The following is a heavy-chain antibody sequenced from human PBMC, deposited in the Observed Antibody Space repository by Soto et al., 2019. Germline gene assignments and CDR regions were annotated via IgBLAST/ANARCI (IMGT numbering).Heavy chain of an antibody. Sequence: GASVKVSCKASGYTFTSYAMHWVRQAPGQRLEWMGWINAGNGNTKYSQKFQGRVTITRDTSASTAYMELSSLRSEDTAVYYCARDRDYYDSSGYFVHWGQGTLVTSPQ. CDR1: GYTFTSYA. D-gene: IGHD3-22*01. V-gene: IGHV1-3*01. CDR2: INAGNGNT. CDR3: ARDRDYYDSSGYFVH. J-gene: IGHJ4*02.